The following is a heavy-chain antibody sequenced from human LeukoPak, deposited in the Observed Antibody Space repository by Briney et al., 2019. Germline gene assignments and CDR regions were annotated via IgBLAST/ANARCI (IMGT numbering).Heavy chain of an antibody. D-gene: IGHD3-22*01. CDR3: ARHVRYYDSSGYSYYFDY. J-gene: IGHJ4*02. CDR1: GGSISTYY. V-gene: IGHV4-59*08. CDR2: IHYSGTT. Sequence: PSETLSLTCTVSGGSISTYYWSWIRQPPGKGLEWIGYIHYSGTTNYNPSLKSRVTISVDTSKNQFSLKLSSVTAADTAVYYCARHVRYYDSSGYSYYFDYWGQGTLVTVSS.